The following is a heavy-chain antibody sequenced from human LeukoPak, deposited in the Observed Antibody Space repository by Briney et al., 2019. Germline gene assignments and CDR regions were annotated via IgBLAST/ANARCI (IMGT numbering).Heavy chain of an antibody. CDR1: GYTFTGYC. J-gene: IGHJ4*02. CDR3: ARPPGRDGYNRYDY. CDR2: INPNSGGT. Sequence: ASVKVSCKASGYTFTGYCMHWVRQAPGQGLEWMGWINPNSGGTNYAQKFQGRVTMTRDTSISTAYMELSSLRFDDTAVYYCARPPGRDGYNRYDYWGQGTLVTVSS. D-gene: IGHD5-24*01. V-gene: IGHV1-2*02.